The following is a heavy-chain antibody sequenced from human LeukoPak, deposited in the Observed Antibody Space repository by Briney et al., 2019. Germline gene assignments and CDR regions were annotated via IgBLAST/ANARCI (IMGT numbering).Heavy chain of an antibody. CDR1: GYTFTSYY. J-gene: IGHJ4*02. D-gene: IGHD5-18*01. CDR2: INPSGGST. Sequence: ASVKVSCKASGYTFTSYYIHWVRQAPGQGLEWMGIINPSGGSTSYAQKFQGRVTMTRDTSTNTVYMELSSLRSEDTAVYYCARSDTAMVSSYWGQGTLVTVSS. V-gene: IGHV1-46*01. CDR3: ARSDTAMVSSY.